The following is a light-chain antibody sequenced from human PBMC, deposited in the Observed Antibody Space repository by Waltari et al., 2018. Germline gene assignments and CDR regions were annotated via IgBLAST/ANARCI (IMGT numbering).Light chain of an antibody. CDR2: YDT. CDR3: QVWDDTTNSGV. CDR1: NIETKR. J-gene: IGLJ3*02. V-gene: IGLV3-21*04. Sequence: YVLTQPPSVSVAPGKTATLTCGGANIETKRVNWYQQKPGQAPVLVLFYDTDRPSGIPDRFSGSNSGNTATLTISWVEAGDEADYHCQVWDDTTNSGVFGGGTRLTVL.